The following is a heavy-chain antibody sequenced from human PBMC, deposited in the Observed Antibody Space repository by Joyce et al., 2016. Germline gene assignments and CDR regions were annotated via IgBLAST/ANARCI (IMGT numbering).Heavy chain of an antibody. CDR1: SGSIITSNW. V-gene: IGHV4-4*02. CDR2: VFHSGSA. D-gene: IGHD2-21*01. CDR3: ARDRDCGGDCYRAWLMGKWFDP. Sequence: QVQLQQSGPGLVKPSGTLSLTCTISSGSIITSNWWSWVRQPPGKGLEWFGEVFHSGSAKYNTALKGRVPMSVYKAKNRFSLTLTSVTAADTAVYYCARDRDCGGDCYRAWLMGKWFDPWGKGTVVTVSA. J-gene: IGHJ5*02.